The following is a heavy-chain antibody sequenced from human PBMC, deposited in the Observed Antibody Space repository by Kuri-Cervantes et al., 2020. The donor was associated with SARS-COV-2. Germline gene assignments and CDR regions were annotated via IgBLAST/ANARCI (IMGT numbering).Heavy chain of an antibody. J-gene: IGHJ3*02. CDR3: ARQGGDNYDAFDI. CDR1: GGSISSSNYY. V-gene: IGHV4-39*01. Sequence: SETLSLTCTVSGGSISSSNYYWGWIRQPPGKGLEWIGSIYYSGNTYYNPSLKSRVTISVDTSKNQFSLKLSSVTAADTAVYYCARQGGDNYDAFDIWGQGTMVTDSS. CDR2: IYYSGNT. D-gene: IGHD5-24*01.